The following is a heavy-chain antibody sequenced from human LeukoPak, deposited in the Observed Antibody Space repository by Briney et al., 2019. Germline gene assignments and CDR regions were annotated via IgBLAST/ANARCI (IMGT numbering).Heavy chain of an antibody. J-gene: IGHJ4*02. CDR3: TRGVRNQLLSEY. CDR1: GYTFSNYD. V-gene: IGHV1-8*01. CDR2: MNPNSGNT. D-gene: IGHD2-2*01. Sequence: ASVKVCCKSSGYTFSNYDVTWVRQAPGQGLEYMGWMNPNSGNTGFAQKFRGRVTMTSDASTTSAFMELMRLTSEDTAVYYCTRGVRNQLLSEYWGQGPRITVSS.